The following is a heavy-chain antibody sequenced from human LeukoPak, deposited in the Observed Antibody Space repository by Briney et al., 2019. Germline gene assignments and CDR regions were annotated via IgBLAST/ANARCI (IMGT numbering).Heavy chain of an antibody. CDR1: GYSIKSSYH. V-gene: IGHV4-38-2*02. CDR2: IHHSGDT. Sequence: KPSETLSLTCTVSGYSIKSSYHWAWVRQPPGKGLEWVATIHHSGDTFYNPSLKSRVTISMDTSKNEFSLTLKSVTAADTAVYYYARDRFDYGEYEFDSWGQGALVTVSS. J-gene: IGHJ5*01. CDR3: ARDRFDYGEYEFDS. D-gene: IGHD4-17*01.